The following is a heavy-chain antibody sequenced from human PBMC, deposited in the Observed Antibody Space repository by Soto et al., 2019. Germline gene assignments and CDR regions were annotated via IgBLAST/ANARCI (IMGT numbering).Heavy chain of an antibody. Sequence: QVQLVQSGGEVKKPGASVKVSCKASGYTFTNYGISWVRQAPGQGLEWMGWINVYNGNTKYAQKVQGRVTMTTDTSTSTAYMELRSRRYDDTAVYYCERGVGSGSYYNQYHWFDPWGQGTLVTVSS. CDR1: GYTFTNYG. CDR2: INVYNGNT. V-gene: IGHV1-18*01. D-gene: IGHD3-10*01. CDR3: ERGVGSGSYYNQYHWFDP. J-gene: IGHJ5*02.